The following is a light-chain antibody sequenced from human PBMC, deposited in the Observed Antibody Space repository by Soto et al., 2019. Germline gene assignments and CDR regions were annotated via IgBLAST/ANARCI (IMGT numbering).Light chain of an antibody. CDR1: RSISTH. CDR3: QQSDSTPYT. CDR2: AAS. Sequence: DIQMTQSPSSLSASVGDRVTITCRASRSISTHLNWYQQKPGKAPNLLIYAASSLHSGVPSRFSGSGSGTDFTLSISSLQPEDFATYYCQQSDSTPYTFGQGTKVDIK. V-gene: IGKV1-39*01. J-gene: IGKJ2*01.